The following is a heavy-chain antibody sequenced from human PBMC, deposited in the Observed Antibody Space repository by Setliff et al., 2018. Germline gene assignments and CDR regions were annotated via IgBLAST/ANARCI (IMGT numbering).Heavy chain of an antibody. CDR2: IKTKGDGGTT. J-gene: IGHJ6*02. CDR3: TTDRGFSEWPLYGSLVSHYYGMDA. Sequence: GGSLRLSCAASGFTFDNAWMSWVRQAPGRGLEWVGRIKTKGDGGTTDYAAPVKGRFTISRDDSKNTLYVQMNSLKTEDTGVYYCTTDRGFSEWPLYGSLVSHYYGMDAWGQGTTVTVSS. CDR1: GFTFDNAW. V-gene: IGHV3-15*01. D-gene: IGHD3-3*01.